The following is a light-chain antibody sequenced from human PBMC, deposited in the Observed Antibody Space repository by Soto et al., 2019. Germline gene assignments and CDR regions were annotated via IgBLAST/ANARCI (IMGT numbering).Light chain of an antibody. V-gene: IGKV1-5*03. CDR2: KAS. Sequence: DIQMTQSPSTLSASVGDRVTITCRASQSIDNWLAWYQHKPGKAPNLLIYKASSLKTGVPSRFSGSGSGTEFTLTISGLQPDDFATYYCQQYDSYSGTFGQGTRVEMK. J-gene: IGKJ1*01. CDR3: QQYDSYSGT. CDR1: QSIDNW.